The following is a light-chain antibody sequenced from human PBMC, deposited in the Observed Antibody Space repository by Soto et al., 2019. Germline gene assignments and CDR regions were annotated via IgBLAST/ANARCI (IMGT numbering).Light chain of an antibody. CDR1: SGDVGAYDY. CDR3: SSFTNTDSYV. J-gene: IGLJ1*01. Sequence: QSALTQPASVSGSPGQSITISCTGTSGDVGAYDYVSWYQQHPGKAPRLMIYDVSNRPSGASNRFSGSNSGNTASLTISGLQAEDEAADYCSSFTNTDSYVFGTGTKVTVL. CDR2: DVS. V-gene: IGLV2-14*01.